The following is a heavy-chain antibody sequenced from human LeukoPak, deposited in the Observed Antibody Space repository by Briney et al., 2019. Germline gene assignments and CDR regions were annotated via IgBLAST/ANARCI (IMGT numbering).Heavy chain of an antibody. V-gene: IGHV4-59*01. D-gene: IGHD6-13*01. J-gene: IGHJ4*02. CDR3: ARARVDKVGYTSNWFFPLDY. Sequence: SETLSLTCTVSGGSISNYYWSWIRQPPGKGLEWIGCIYFSGITYYHPSLKSRVTISVDTSKNQFSLKLTSVTAADTAVYYCARARVDKVGYTSNWFFPLDYWGQGTLVTVSS. CDR1: GGSISNYY. CDR2: IYFSGIT.